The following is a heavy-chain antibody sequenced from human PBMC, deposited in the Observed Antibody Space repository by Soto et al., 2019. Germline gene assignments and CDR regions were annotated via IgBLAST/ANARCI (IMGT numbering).Heavy chain of an antibody. CDR3: AASYDILCYYYMDV. CDR1: GLTFSSYG. Sequence: QVQLVESGGGVVQPGRSLRLSCAASGLTFSSYGMHWVRQAPGKGLEWVAVISYDGSDKQYADSVKGRFTISRNNSKNSMCLQMNSLRAEDTPVYYCAASYDILCYYYMDVWGKGTTVTVS. D-gene: IGHD3-9*01. CDR2: ISYDGSDK. J-gene: IGHJ6*03. V-gene: IGHV3-30*03.